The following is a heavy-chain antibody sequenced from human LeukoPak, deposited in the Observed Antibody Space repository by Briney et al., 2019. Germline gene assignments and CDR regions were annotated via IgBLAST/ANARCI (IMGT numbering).Heavy chain of an antibody. CDR3: ARVTYDSSGYYYFDY. CDR2: INPNSGGT. CDR1: GYTFTGYY. D-gene: IGHD3-22*01. Sequence: GASVKVSCKASGYTFTGYYMHWVRQAPGQGLEWMGWINPNSGGTNYAQKFQGRVTMTRDTSISTAYMELSRLRSDDTAVYYCARVTYDSSGYYYFDYWGQGTLVTVSS. J-gene: IGHJ4*02. V-gene: IGHV1-2*02.